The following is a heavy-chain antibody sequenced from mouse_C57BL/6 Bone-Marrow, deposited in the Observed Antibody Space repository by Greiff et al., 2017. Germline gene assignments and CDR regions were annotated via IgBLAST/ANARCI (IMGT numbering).Heavy chain of an antibody. CDR2: IYPGSGST. J-gene: IGHJ4*01. CDR1: GYNFTSDW. Sequence: QVQLQQSGAELVKPGASVKLSCKASGYNFTSDWITWVKQRPGQGLEWIGDIYPGSGSTNYNEKFKSKATLTVDTSSSAAYMQLSGLTSDDSAVYYCSRVGAIYDYYDFLRGMDYWGQGTSVTVSS. D-gene: IGHD2-4*01. V-gene: IGHV1-55*01. CDR3: SRVGAIYDYYDFLRGMDY.